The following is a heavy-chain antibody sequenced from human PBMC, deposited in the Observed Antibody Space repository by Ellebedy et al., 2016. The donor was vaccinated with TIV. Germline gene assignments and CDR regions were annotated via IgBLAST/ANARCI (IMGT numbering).Heavy chain of an antibody. J-gene: IGHJ4*02. CDR1: GFMFNTYA. CDR2: IRGSGGTT. V-gene: IGHV3-23*01. D-gene: IGHD6-13*01. CDR3: AKLGGVLSWYADY. Sequence: GESLKISCAASGFMFNTYAMSWVRQAPGRGLEWVSTIRGSGGTTYYVDSMKGRFTISRDNSKNTLYLQMNSLRADDTAMYYCAKLGGVLSWYADYWGLGTLVTVSP.